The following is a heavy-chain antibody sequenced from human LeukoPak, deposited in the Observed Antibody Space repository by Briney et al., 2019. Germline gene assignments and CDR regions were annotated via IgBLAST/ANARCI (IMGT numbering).Heavy chain of an antibody. J-gene: IGHJ6*03. D-gene: IGHD3-9*01. V-gene: IGHV4-59*01. Sequence: PSETLSLTCTVSGGSISSYYWSWIRQPPGKGLEWIGYIYYSGSTNYNPSLKSRVTISVDTSKNQFSLKLSSVTAADTAVYYCARGVPYYDILTGYFYYYYYMDVWGKGTTVTVSS. CDR1: GGSISSYY. CDR3: ARGVPYYDILTGYFYYYYYMDV. CDR2: IYYSGST.